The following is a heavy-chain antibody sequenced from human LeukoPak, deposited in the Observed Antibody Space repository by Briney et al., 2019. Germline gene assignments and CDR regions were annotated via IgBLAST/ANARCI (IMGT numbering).Heavy chain of an antibody. V-gene: IGHV3-7*01. Sequence: GGSQRLSCAASGFTFNSYWMSWVRQAPGKGLEWVANIKEDGSEKYYVDSVKGRFTISRDNAKNSLYLQMNSLRAEDTAVYYCARSIGVRAYWGQGTLVTVSS. CDR2: IKEDGSEK. CDR3: ARSIGVRAY. J-gene: IGHJ4*02. D-gene: IGHD6-6*01. CDR1: GFTFNSYW.